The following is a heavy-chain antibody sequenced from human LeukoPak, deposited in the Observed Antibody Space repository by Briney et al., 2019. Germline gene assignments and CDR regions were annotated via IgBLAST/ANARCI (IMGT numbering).Heavy chain of an antibody. Sequence: GGSLRLSCAASGFTFSSYWMHWVRQAPGKGLVWVSRINSDGSSTSYADSVKGRFTISRDNAKNTLYLQMNSLRAEVTAVYYCARGPHYYDKSVAFDIWGQGTMVTVSS. CDR3: ARGPHYYDKSVAFDI. CDR2: INSDGSST. D-gene: IGHD3-22*01. CDR1: GFTFSSYW. V-gene: IGHV3-74*01. J-gene: IGHJ3*02.